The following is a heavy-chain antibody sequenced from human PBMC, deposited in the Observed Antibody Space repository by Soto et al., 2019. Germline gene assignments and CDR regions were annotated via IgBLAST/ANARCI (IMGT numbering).Heavy chain of an antibody. D-gene: IGHD1-1*01. CDR2: VSYDGSNE. V-gene: IGHV3-30*03. CDR1: GLTFSSDG. CDR3: ERDRYPRTPLPDC. J-gene: IGHJ4*02. Sequence: PGGSLRLSCAASGLTFSSDGMHWVRQAPGKGLEWVAHVSYDGSNEHYVHSVKGRFTIPRDHSKNTLYLQVNSLRAEDTAVYYCERDRYPRTPLPDCWGQGNLVTVSS.